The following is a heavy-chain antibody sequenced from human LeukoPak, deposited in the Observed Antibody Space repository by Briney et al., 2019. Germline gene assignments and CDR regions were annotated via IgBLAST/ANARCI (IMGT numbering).Heavy chain of an antibody. CDR2: SYYTGST. Sequence: SETLPLPCSVCVYHLWNRMDSGGSVPQPPAKGLERRGSSYYTGSTYYNPSLKRRVTISVDTSKKQFSLKLSFVTDADAAVYYCASCNPKNSLTNFDYGGQGTLVTVSS. V-gene: IGHV4-39*01. CDR3: ASCNPKNSLTNFDY. D-gene: IGHD2/OR15-2a*01. CDR1: VYHLWNRMDS. J-gene: IGHJ4*02.